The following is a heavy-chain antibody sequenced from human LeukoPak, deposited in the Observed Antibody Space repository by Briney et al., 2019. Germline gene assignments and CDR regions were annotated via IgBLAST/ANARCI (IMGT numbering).Heavy chain of an antibody. CDR1: GYTFTGYY. V-gene: IGHV1-2*02. D-gene: IGHD6-13*01. CDR2: INPNSGGT. CDR3: ARDSLPSSSWYYYYYYMDV. J-gene: IGHJ6*03. Sequence: ASVKVSCKASGYTFTGYYMHWVRQAPGQGLEWMGWINPNSGGTNYAQKFQGRVTMTRDTSISTAYMELSRLRSDDTAVYYCARDSLPSSSWYYYYYYMDVWRKGTTVTVSS.